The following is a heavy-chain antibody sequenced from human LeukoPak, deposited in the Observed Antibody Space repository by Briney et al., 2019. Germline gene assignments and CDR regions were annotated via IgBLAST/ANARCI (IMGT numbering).Heavy chain of an antibody. CDR3: ARDRYNWNYPGIMDYYYYGMDV. Sequence: SETLSLTCTVSGGSISSGGYYWSWIRQHPGKGLEWIGYIYYSGSTYYNPSLKSRVTISVDTSKNQFSLKLSSVTAADTAVYYCARDRYNWNYPGIMDYYYYGMDVWGQGTTVTVPS. V-gene: IGHV4-31*03. CDR2: IYYSGST. CDR1: GGSISSGGYY. J-gene: IGHJ6*02. D-gene: IGHD1-7*01.